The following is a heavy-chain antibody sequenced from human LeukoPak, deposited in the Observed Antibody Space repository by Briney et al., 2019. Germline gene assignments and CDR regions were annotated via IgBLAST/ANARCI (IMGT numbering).Heavy chain of an antibody. CDR2: IYYSGST. Sequence: SQTLSLTCTVSGGSISSGDYYWSWIRQPPGKGLEWIGYIYYSGSTYYNPSLKSRVTISVDTSKYQFSLKLSSVTAADTAVYYCARIMTTVTTAEAFDIWGQGTMVTVSS. V-gene: IGHV4-30-4*01. CDR3: ARIMTTVTTAEAFDI. CDR1: GGSISSGDYY. J-gene: IGHJ3*02. D-gene: IGHD4-17*01.